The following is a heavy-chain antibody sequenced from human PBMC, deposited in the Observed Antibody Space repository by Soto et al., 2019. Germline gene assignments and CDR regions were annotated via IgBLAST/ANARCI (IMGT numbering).Heavy chain of an antibody. CDR1: GFTFSSSA. CDR3: AKCTVDTIITSGWCNCLEP. V-gene: IGHV3-23*01. J-gene: IGHJ5*02. D-gene: IGHD6-19*01. CDR2: IRGTNGNT. Sequence: EVQLLESGGGLVQPGGSLRLSCAASGFTFSSSAMSWVRQAPAKGLEWVSAIRGTNGNTHYAESLKGRLTISRDNSKNTLYLQMNFLRAEDSAVYYCAKCTVDTIITSGWCNCLEPWGQGTLVSVSS.